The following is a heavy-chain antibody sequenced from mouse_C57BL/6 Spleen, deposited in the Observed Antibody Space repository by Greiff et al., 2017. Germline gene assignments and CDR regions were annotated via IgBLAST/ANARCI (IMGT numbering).Heavy chain of an antibody. D-gene: IGHD2-2*01. J-gene: IGHJ2*01. CDR1: GFTFSDYY. CDR2: INYDGSST. V-gene: IGHV5-16*01. CDR3: AREGYYGYDVYYLDY. Sequence: EVKLVESEGGLVQPGSSMKLSCTASGFTFSDYYMAWVRQVPEKGLEWVANINYDGSSTYYLDSLKSRFIISRDNAKNILYLQMSSLKSEDTATDYCAREGYYGYDVYYLDYWGQGTTLTVSS.